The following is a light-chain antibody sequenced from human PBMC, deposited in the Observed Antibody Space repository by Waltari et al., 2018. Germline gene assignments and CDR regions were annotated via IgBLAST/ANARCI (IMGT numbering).Light chain of an antibody. V-gene: IGLV3-21*04. CDR1: NIGTKS. J-gene: IGLJ1*01. CDR2: DDS. Sequence: SYVLTQPPSVSVAPGETARITCGGNNIGTKSVHWYQQKPGQAPVLVISDDSDRRSGITERSSGSNSGNTATLTISRVEAGDEAEYICQVWDANNDPGVFGTGTEVTVL. CDR3: QVWDANNDPGV.